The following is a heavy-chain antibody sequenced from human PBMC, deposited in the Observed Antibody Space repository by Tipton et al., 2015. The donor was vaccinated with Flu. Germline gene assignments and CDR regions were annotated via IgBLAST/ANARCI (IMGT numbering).Heavy chain of an antibody. J-gene: IGHJ4*02. CDR1: GYSISSGYY. Sequence: GLVKPSETLSLTCTVSGYSISSGYYWGWIRQPPGKGLEWIGSIYHSGSTYYNPSLKSRVTISVDTSKNQFSLKLSSVTAADTAVYYCARETPYCSSTSCYLRSSTGFDYWGQGTLVTVSS. V-gene: IGHV4-38-2*02. CDR2: IYHSGST. CDR3: ARETPYCSSTSCYLRSSTGFDY. D-gene: IGHD2-2*01.